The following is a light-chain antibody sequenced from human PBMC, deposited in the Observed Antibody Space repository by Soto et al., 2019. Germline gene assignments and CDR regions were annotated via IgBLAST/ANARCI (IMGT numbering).Light chain of an antibody. Sequence: DIVMTQSPDSLAVSLGERATINCKSSQNILYSSNNRNYLAWYQKKPGQPPKLLIYWASTRESGVPDRFSGSGSETDFTLTIRSLQAEDAATYYCQQYYSSPWAFGQGTKVEIK. V-gene: IGKV4-1*01. CDR1: QNILYSSNNRNY. J-gene: IGKJ1*01. CDR2: WAS. CDR3: QQYYSSPWA.